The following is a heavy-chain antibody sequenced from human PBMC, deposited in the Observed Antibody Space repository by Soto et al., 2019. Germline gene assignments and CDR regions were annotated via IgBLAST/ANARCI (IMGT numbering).Heavy chain of an antibody. D-gene: IGHD2-21*02. J-gene: IGHJ4*02. V-gene: IGHV4-30-2*01. CDR2: IYHSGST. Sequence: QLQLQESGSGLVKPSQTLSLTCAVSGGSISSGGYSWSWIRQPPGKGLEWIGYIYHSGSTYYNPSLTSRVTIXVXRXXNQFSLKLSSVTAADTAVYYCARGVAVVVTAYFDYWGQGTLVTVSS. CDR1: GGSISSGGYS. CDR3: ARGVAVVVTAYFDY.